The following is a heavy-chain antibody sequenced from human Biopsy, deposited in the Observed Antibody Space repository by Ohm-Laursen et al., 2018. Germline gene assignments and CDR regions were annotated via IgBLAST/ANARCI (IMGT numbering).Heavy chain of an antibody. CDR3: VREGLDCAGGTRYSGPLDL. V-gene: IGHV1-18*01. CDR2: ISPYFGNT. J-gene: IGHJ4*03. D-gene: IGHD2-15*01. CDR1: GYSFTSYG. Sequence: ASVKVSCNASGYSFTSYGMNWVRQAPGQGLEWVGWISPYFGNTNSTQKLQARVTLSTETSTDTAYMELRSLRYDDTAIYYCVREGLDCAGGTRYSGPLDLWGQGTLITVSS.